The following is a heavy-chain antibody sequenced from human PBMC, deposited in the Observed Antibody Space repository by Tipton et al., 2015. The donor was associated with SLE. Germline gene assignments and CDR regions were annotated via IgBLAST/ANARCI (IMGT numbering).Heavy chain of an antibody. Sequence: TLSLTCTVSGGSISSGGYYWGWIRQPPGKGLEWIGIIYHSGTTYYNPSLKSRVTISVDTSKNQFSLRLSSVTAADTTMYYCARDLYDFWSGYTPSGAMDVWGKGTTVTVSS. D-gene: IGHD3-3*01. J-gene: IGHJ6*03. CDR3: ARDLYDFWSGYTPSGAMDV. V-gene: IGHV4-39*07. CDR2: IYHSGTT. CDR1: GGSISSGGYY.